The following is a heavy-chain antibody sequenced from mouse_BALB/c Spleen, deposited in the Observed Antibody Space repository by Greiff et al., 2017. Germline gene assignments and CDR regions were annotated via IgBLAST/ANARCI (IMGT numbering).Heavy chain of an antibody. CDR3: VRRDPVVATDFDV. D-gene: IGHD1-1*01. Sequence: VQGVESGPGLVAPSQCLSITCTVSGFSLTSYDISWIRQPPGKGLEWLGVIWTGGGTNYNSAFMSRLSISKDNSKSQVFLKMNSLQTDDTAIYYCVRRDPVVATDFDVWGAGTTVTVSS. V-gene: IGHV2-9-2*01. CDR1: GFSLTSYD. J-gene: IGHJ1*01. CDR2: IWTGGGT.